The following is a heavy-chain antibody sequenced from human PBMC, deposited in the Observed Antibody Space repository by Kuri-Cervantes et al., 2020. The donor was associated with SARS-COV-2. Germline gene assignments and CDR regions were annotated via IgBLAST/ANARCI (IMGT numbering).Heavy chain of an antibody. J-gene: IGHJ6*03. CDR2: ISWDGGST. CDR1: GLTFDDYA. Sequence: GGSLRLSCAASGLTFDDYAMHWVRQAPGKGLEWVSLISWDGGSTYYADSVKGRFTISRDNSKDSLYLQMNSLRAEDTALYYCAKDGDCSSTSCYYMDVWGKGTTVTVSS. D-gene: IGHD2-2*01. V-gene: IGHV3-43D*03. CDR3: AKDGDCSSTSCYYMDV.